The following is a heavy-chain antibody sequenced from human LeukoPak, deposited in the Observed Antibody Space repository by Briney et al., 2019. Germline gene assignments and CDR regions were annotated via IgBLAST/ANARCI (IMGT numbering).Heavy chain of an antibody. Sequence: PGGSLRLSCAASGFTFSTYDMHWVRQAPGKGLEWVAFIRYDGSYKYYADSVKGRLTISRDNSKNTLYLQMNSLRAEDTAVYYCAKESSGGWYFDYWGQGTLVTVSS. J-gene: IGHJ4*02. CDR1: GFTFSTYD. D-gene: IGHD6-19*01. CDR3: AKESSGGWYFDY. V-gene: IGHV3-30*02. CDR2: IRYDGSYK.